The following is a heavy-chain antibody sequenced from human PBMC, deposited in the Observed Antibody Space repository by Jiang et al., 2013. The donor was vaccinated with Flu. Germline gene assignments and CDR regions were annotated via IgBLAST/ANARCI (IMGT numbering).Heavy chain of an antibody. CDR1: GFTFSSYA. D-gene: IGHD2-2*01. V-gene: IGHV3-23*04. CDR3: AVMGGVVVPAAIAFDY. CDR2: ISGSGGST. Sequence: QLVESGGGLVQPGGSLRLSCAASGFTFSSYAMSWVRQAPGKGLEWVSAISGSGGSTYYADSVKGRFTISRDNSKNTLYLQMNSLRAEDTAVYYCAVMGGVVVPAAIAFDYWGQGTLVTVSS. J-gene: IGHJ4*02.